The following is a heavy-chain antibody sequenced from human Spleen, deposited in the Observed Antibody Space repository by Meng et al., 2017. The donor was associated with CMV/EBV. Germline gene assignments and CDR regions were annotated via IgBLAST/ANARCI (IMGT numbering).Heavy chain of an antibody. CDR2: ISGSGGST. V-gene: IGHV3-23*01. D-gene: IGHD1-1*01. CDR3: IRGWNDGFFDY. Sequence: GESLKISCAASGFTFSNYGMHWVRQAPGKGLEWVSAISGSGGSTYYADSVKGRFTISRDNSKNTLYLQMNSLKTEDTAVYYCIRGWNDGFFDYWGQGTLVTVSS. J-gene: IGHJ4*02. CDR1: GFTFSNYG.